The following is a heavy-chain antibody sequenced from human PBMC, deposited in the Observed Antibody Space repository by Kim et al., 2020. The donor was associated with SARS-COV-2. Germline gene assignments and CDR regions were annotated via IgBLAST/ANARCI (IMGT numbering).Heavy chain of an antibody. CDR1: GYTFTSYD. J-gene: IGHJ6*02. V-gene: IGHV1-8*01. CDR3: ARGFHSRISMVRGKPYGRDV. CDR2: MNPNSGNT. D-gene: IGHD3-10*01. Sequence: ASVKVSCKASGYTFTSYDINWVRQATGQGLEWMGWMNPNSGNTGYAQKFQGRVTMTRNTSISTAYMELSSLRSEDTAVYYCARGFHSRISMVRGKPYGRDVWGQGTTVTVSS.